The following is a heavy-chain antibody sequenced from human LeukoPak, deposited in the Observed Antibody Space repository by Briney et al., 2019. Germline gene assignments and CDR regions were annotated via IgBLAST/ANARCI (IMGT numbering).Heavy chain of an antibody. CDR3: ATDIVVAPAAHDY. Sequence: GGSLRLSCAASGFIFSNARMSWVRQAPGKGLEWVGRIKSKTDGGTTDYAAPVKGRFTISRDDPKNTLYLQMNSLKTEDTAVYYCATDIVVAPAAHDYWGQGTLVTVPS. CDR2: IKSKTDGGTT. D-gene: IGHD2-2*01. V-gene: IGHV3-15*01. CDR1: GFIFSNAR. J-gene: IGHJ4*02.